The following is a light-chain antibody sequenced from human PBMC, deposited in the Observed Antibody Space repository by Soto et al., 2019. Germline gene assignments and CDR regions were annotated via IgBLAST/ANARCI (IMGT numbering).Light chain of an antibody. J-gene: IGLJ1*01. CDR3: SSYTNLNTRACV. Sequence: QSALTQPPSASGSPGQSVIISCTGTSSDVGKYDYVSWFQHHPGKAPKLIIYEVSKRPSGVPDRFSGSKSGSTASLTVSGLQTEDEADYYCSSYTNLNTRACVFGTGTKVTVL. CDR2: EVS. V-gene: IGLV2-8*01. CDR1: SSDVGKYDY.